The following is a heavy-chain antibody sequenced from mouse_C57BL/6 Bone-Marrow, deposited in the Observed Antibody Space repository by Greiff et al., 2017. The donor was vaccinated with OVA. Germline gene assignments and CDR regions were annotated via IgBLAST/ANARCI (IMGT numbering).Heavy chain of an antibody. D-gene: IGHD2-10*02. CDR2: INPNNGGT. J-gene: IGHJ1*03. Sequence: VQLQQPGAELVKPGASVKMSCKASGYTFTSYWITWVKQSHGKSLEWIGDINPNNGGTSYNQKFKGKATLTVDKSSSTAYMELRSLTSEDSAVYYCASGSMETDWYFDVWGTGTTVTVSS. V-gene: IGHV1-26*01. CDR3: ASGSMETDWYFDV. CDR1: GYTFTSYW.